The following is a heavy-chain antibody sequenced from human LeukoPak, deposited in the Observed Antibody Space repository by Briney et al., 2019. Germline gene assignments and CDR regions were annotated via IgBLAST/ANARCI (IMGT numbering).Heavy chain of an antibody. CDR2: ISSSSSYI. V-gene: IGHV3-21*01. CDR1: GFTFSSFN. Sequence: PGGSLRLSCAGSGFTFSSFNMKWVRQAPGKGLEWVSSISSSSSYIYYADSVKGRFTISRDNAKNSLYLQMNSLRAEDTAVYYCARDTVSRYMDVWGKGTTVTVSS. CDR3: ARDTVSRYMDV. D-gene: IGHD4-11*01. J-gene: IGHJ6*03.